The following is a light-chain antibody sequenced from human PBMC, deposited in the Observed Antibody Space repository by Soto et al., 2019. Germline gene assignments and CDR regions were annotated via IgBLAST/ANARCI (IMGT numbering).Light chain of an antibody. CDR2: AAS. V-gene: IGKV1-39*01. CDR3: QQSFTTPWT. Sequence: DIQMTQSPSSLSASVGDRVTITCRASQSISSYLNWYQEKPGKAPKLLIYAASRLQSGVPSRFSGSGSGTDFTLTITSLQPEDFATYSCQQSFTTPWTFGQGTKVEI. J-gene: IGKJ1*01. CDR1: QSISSY.